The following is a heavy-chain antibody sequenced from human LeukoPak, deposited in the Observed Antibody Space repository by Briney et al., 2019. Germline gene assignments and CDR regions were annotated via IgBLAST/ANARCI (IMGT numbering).Heavy chain of an antibody. V-gene: IGHV4-34*01. CDR2: INHSGST. Sequence: KASETLSLTCAVYGGSFSGYYWSWIRQPPGKGLEWIGEINHSGSTNYDPSLKSRVTISVDTSKNQFSLKLSSVTAADTAVYYCARHSSGWSTIDYWGQGTLVTVSS. CDR3: ARHSSGWSTIDY. D-gene: IGHD6-19*01. CDR1: GGSFSGYY. J-gene: IGHJ4*02.